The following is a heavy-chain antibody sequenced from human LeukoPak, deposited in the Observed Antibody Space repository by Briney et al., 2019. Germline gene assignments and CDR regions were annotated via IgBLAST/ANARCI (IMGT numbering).Heavy chain of an antibody. D-gene: IGHD3-3*01. V-gene: IGHV3-30-3*01. CDR3: ARDGALWSGFVDY. Sequence: SCKASGGTFSSYAMHWVRQAPGKGLEWVAVISYDGSNKYYADSVKGRFTISRDNSKNTLYLQMNSLRAEDTAVYYCARDGALWSGFVDYWGQGTLVTVSS. J-gene: IGHJ4*02. CDR2: ISYDGSNK. CDR1: GGTFSSYA.